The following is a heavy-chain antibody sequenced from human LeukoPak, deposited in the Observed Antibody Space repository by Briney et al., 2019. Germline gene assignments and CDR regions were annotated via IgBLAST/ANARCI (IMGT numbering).Heavy chain of an antibody. CDR1: GFTFSSYW. J-gene: IGHJ5*02. Sequence: GGSLRLSCAASGFTFSSYWMSWVRQAPGKGLEWVANIKQDGSEKYYVDSVKGRFTISRDNAKNSLYLQMNSLRAEDTAVYYCARDGSSWYRANWFDPWGQGTLVTVSS. D-gene: IGHD6-13*01. CDR3: ARDGSSWYRANWFDP. V-gene: IGHV3-7*01. CDR2: IKQDGSEK.